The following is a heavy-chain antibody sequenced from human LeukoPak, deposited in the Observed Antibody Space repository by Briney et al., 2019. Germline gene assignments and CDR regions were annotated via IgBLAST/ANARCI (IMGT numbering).Heavy chain of an antibody. V-gene: IGHV1-46*01. Sequence: GASVKVSCKASGYTFTSNYIHWVRQAPGQGLEWMGMIYPRDGSTSYAQKFQGRVTVTRDTSTSTVHMERSGLRSEDTAVYYCARDQEGFDYWGQGTLVTVSS. CDR3: ARDQEGFDY. J-gene: IGHJ4*02. CDR2: IYPRDGST. CDR1: GYTFTSNY.